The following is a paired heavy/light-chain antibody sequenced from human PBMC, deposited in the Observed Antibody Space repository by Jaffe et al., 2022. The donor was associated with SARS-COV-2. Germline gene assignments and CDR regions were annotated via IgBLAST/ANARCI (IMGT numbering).Heavy chain of an antibody. Sequence: EVQLVESGGGLVQSGGSLRLSCVVSGFTFRNNWMSWVRQAPGKGLEWVACIKEDGSEKYYVDSVKGRFTISRDNARNSLYLQMSSLRAEDTALYYCVREGEFLDAFDIWGQGTMVIVSS. CDR2: IKEDGSEK. V-gene: IGHV3-7*01. D-gene: IGHD3-10*01. CDR1: GFTFRNNW. J-gene: IGHJ3*02. CDR3: VREGEFLDAFDI.
Light chain of an antibody. CDR2: GAS. CDR1: QNINRY. CDR3: QQSSITPRT. Sequence: DIQMTQSPSSLSASVGDRVTITCRASQNINRYFNWYQQKPGKAPKLLIYGASTLQSGVPSRFSGSGSGTDFTLTISSLQPEDFATYYCQQSSITPRTFGQGTKVEIK. V-gene: IGKV1-39*01. J-gene: IGKJ1*01.